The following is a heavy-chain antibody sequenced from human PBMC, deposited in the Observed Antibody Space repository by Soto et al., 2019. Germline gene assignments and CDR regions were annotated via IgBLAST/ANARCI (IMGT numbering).Heavy chain of an antibody. CDR2: TDYRSKWYN. J-gene: IGHJ3*02. CDR3: ARGVDAPLAAFDI. Sequence: LTCAISGDSVSSNSAAWNWIRQSPSRGLEWLGRTDYRSKWYNDYAVSVKSRITINPDTSKNQVSLQQNSVTPEDTAVYYCARGVDAPLAAFDIGGQGSVVTVSS. V-gene: IGHV6-1*01. D-gene: IGHD2-15*01. CDR1: GDSVSSNSAA.